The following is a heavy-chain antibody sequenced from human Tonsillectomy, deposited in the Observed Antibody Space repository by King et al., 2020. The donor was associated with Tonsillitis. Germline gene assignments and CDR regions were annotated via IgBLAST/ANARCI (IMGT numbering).Heavy chain of an antibody. CDR1: GYTFTTYG. D-gene: IGHD6-13*01. CDR3: ARDLSWQQLAD. CDR2: VSAHSGDT. V-gene: IGHV1-18*01. J-gene: IGHJ4*02. Sequence: VQLVQSGVEVKRPGASVKVSCKASGYTFTTYGVSWVRQVPGQGLEWMGWVSAHSGDTKYAQQYQGRVTMTTDTSTSKAYMELRSLRSDDTAVYYCARDLSWQQLADWGQGTLVTVSS.